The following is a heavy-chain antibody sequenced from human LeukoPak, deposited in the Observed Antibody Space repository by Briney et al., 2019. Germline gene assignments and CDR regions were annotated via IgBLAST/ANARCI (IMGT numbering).Heavy chain of an antibody. CDR2: IKGDGSST. J-gene: IGHJ4*02. V-gene: IGHV3-74*01. CDR3: ARDGYSFGHDFDY. Sequence: PGGSLRLSCAASGFTFSSYSMNWVRHTPGKGLVWVSRIKGDGSSTSYADSVKGRFTISRDNAKNTLYLQMNSLRAEDTAVYYCARDGYSFGHDFDYWGQGTLVTVSS. CDR1: GFTFSSYS. D-gene: IGHD5-18*01.